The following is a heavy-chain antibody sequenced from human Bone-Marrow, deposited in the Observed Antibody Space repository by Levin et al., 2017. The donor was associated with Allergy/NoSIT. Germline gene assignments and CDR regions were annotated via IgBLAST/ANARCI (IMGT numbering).Heavy chain of an antibody. Sequence: SETLSLTCLVSGGSISSGDSFWSWIRQPPGKDLEWIGNIYYRGSTTYNPSLKSRLAISVDTSRNQFSLNLNSVTAADTAVYFCARVGGSAIVTNYFDYWGPGILVTVSS. D-gene: IGHD5-18*01. CDR3: ARVGGSAIVTNYFDY. CDR2: IYYRGST. CDR1: GGSISSGDSF. J-gene: IGHJ4*02. V-gene: IGHV4-30-4*01.